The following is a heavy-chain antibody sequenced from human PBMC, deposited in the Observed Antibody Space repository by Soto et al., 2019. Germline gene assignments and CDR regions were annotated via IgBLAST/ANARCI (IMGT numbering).Heavy chain of an antibody. CDR3: ARDSSNYVRLTY. CDR1: GFTVSTSY. CDR2: IYSGSST. D-gene: IGHD3-10*02. Sequence: PGGSLRLSCAASGFTVSTSYITWVRQPPGKGLEWVSVIYSGSSTYYADSVKGRFTISRDSRKNVVYLQMNNLRAEDTAIYYCARDSSNYVRLTYWGQGTLVTVSS. V-gene: IGHV3-53*01. J-gene: IGHJ4*02.